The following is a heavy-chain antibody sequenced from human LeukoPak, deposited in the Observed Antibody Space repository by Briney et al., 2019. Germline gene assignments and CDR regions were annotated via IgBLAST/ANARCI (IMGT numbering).Heavy chain of an antibody. CDR2: INPNSGGT. Sequence: ASVKVSCKASGYTFTACYMHWVRQAPGQGLEWMGWINPNSGGTNYAQKFQGRVTMTRDTSISTAYMELSRLRSDDTAVYYCARDWPYYDSSGYEEYYFDYWGQGTLVTVSS. CDR3: ARDWPYYDSSGYEEYYFDY. CDR1: GYTFTACY. D-gene: IGHD3-22*01. J-gene: IGHJ4*02. V-gene: IGHV1-2*02.